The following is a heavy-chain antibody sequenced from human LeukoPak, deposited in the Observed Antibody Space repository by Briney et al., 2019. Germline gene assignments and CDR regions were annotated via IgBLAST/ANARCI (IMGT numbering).Heavy chain of an antibody. Sequence: GGSLRLSCAASGFTFSSYAMHWVRQAPGKGLEWVAVISYDGSNKYYADSVKGRFTISRDNSKNTLYLQMNSLRAEDTAVYYCARDLSSSTIRYYYYYYGMDVWGQGTTVTVSS. CDR1: GFTFSSYA. J-gene: IGHJ6*02. V-gene: IGHV3-30-3*01. CDR2: ISYDGSNK. CDR3: ARDLSSSTIRYYYYYYGMDV. D-gene: IGHD2-2*01.